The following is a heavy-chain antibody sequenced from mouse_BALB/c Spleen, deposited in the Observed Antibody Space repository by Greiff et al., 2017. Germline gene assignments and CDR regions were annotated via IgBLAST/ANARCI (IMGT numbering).Heavy chain of an antibody. Sequence: QVQLQQPGAELVKPGASVKLSCKASGYTFTSYWMHWVKQRPGQGLEWIGEINPSNGRTNYNEKFKSKATLTVDKSSSTAYMQLSSLTSEDSAVYYCARRIGTVVADYAMDYWGQGTSVTVSS. CDR2: INPSNGRT. D-gene: IGHD1-1*01. J-gene: IGHJ4*01. CDR1: GYTFTSYW. CDR3: ARRIGTVVADYAMDY. V-gene: IGHV1S81*02.